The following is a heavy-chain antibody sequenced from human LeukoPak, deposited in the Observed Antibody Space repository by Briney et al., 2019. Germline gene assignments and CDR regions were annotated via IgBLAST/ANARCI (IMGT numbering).Heavy chain of an antibody. CDR1: GFTFSSYH. D-gene: IGHD2-15*01. Sequence: GVTLRLSCVGSGFTFSSYHMNWVRQAPGKGLEWVSYISSSSSTIYYADSVQGRFTISRDNSKSTLCLQMNSLRAEDTAVYYCAKQLGYCSDGSCYFPYWGQGTLVTVSS. V-gene: IGHV3-48*01. CDR2: ISSSSSTI. J-gene: IGHJ4*02. CDR3: AKQLGYCSDGSCYFPY.